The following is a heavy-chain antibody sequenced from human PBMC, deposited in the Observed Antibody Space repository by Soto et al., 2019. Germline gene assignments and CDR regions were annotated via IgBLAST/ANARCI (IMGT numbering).Heavy chain of an antibody. CDR3: TTSGVSTRYGMDV. Sequence: EVQLVESGGGLVKPGGSLRLSCAASGSTVSNAYMNWVRQAPGKGLEWVGRVKSKSDGGTTDYAAPVKGRFTISSDDSKNTVYLQMNSLKIEDTAVYYCTTSGVSTRYGMDVWGQGTTVTVSP. CDR1: GSTVSNAY. V-gene: IGHV3-15*07. D-gene: IGHD4-4*01. J-gene: IGHJ6*01. CDR2: VKSKSDGGTT.